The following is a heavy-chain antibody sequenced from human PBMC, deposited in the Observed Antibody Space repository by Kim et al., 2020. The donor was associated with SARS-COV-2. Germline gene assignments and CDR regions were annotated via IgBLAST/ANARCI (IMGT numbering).Heavy chain of an antibody. CDR3: ARDYEKAGDAVGGYYYF. V-gene: IGHV1-69*13. J-gene: IGHJ4*02. D-gene: IGHD1-26*01. CDR1: GGTFSSYG. Sequence: SVKVSCKASGGTFSSYGVSWVRQAPGQGLEWMGGIIPIFGTAKYAQKFQDRVTITADESTSTAYMELRRLRSEDTAVYYCARDYEKAGDAVGGYYYFWGQGTVVTVSS. CDR2: IIPIFGTA.